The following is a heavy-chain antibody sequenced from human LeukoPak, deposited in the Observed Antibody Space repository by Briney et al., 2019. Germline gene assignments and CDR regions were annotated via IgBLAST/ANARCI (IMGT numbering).Heavy chain of an antibody. CDR3: ASLRYYGSAD. D-gene: IGHD3-10*01. Sequence: SETLSLTCTVSGGSINTVTYYWGRLRQPPGKGLEWIGSIYYSGTTHNNASLEGRVTISVDTSKNQFSLRLTSVTAADTAVYYCASLRYYGSADWGQGTLVTVSS. V-gene: IGHV4-39*01. CDR2: IYYSGTT. J-gene: IGHJ4*02. CDR1: GGSINTVTYY.